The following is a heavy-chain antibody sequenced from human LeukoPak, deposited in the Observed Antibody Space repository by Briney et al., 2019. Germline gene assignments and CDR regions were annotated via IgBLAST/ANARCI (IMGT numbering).Heavy chain of an antibody. Sequence: GGSLRLSCAASGFTFSSFGMTWVRQAPGKGLEWVSGFSSSDGSTYYADSVKGRFTISRDNSKNTLYLQMNCLRAEDTAVYYCAKNIGGLDYWGQGTLVTVSS. D-gene: IGHD3-10*01. CDR1: GFTFSSFG. CDR3: AKNIGGLDY. CDR2: FSSSDGST. J-gene: IGHJ4*02. V-gene: IGHV3-23*01.